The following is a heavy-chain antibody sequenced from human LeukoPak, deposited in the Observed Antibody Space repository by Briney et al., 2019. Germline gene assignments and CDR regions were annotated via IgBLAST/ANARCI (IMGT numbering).Heavy chain of an antibody. D-gene: IGHD3-22*01. J-gene: IGHJ3*02. CDR2: IKSDGSST. CDR3: ARDTQVVTPWSAFDI. Sequence: GGSLRLSCAASGLIFSSYWMHWVRQAPGKGLVWVSRIKSDGSSTSYADSVKGRFTISRDNAKNTLYLQMNSLRAEDTAVYYCARDTQVVTPWSAFDIWGQGTMVTVSS. V-gene: IGHV3-74*01. CDR1: GLIFSSYW.